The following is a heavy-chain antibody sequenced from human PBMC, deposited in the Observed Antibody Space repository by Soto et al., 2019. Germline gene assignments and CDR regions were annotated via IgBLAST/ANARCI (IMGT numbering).Heavy chain of an antibody. D-gene: IGHD4-17*01. J-gene: IGHJ3*02. V-gene: IGHV3-21*01. CDR3: ARLDFGDYGGDAFDI. CDR1: GFTFSTGFTFSNYN. Sequence: GGSLRLSCAASGFTFSTGFTFSNYNMNWVRQAPGKGLEWVSSISSSSSYIYYADSVKGRFTISRDNAKNSLYLQMNSLRAEDTAVYYCARLDFGDYGGDAFDIWGQGTVVTVSS. CDR2: ISSSSSYI.